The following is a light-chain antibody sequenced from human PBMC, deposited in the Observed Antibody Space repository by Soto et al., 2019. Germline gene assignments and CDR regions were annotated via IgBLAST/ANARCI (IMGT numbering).Light chain of an antibody. Sequence: DIQLTQSPSSLSASVGDRITITCRASQSISTYLNWYQQKPGEAPTLLVYDSSTLQSGVPSRFNGSGFGAEFTLTVSSLQPEDFATYYCQQSYSNPTWTFGQGTKV. J-gene: IGKJ1*01. CDR1: QSISTY. CDR3: QQSYSNPTWT. V-gene: IGKV1-39*01. CDR2: DSS.